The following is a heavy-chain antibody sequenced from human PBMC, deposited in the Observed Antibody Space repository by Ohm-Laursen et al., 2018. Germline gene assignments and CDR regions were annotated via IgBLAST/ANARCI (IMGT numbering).Heavy chain of an antibody. CDR1: GLTVSSNH. J-gene: IGHJ5*02. CDR2: IKSKAAGETR. Sequence: SLRLSCAASGLTVSSNHMSWVRQAPGKGLEYVGRIKSKAAGETREYAEPVKGRFTILRDDSKNTLSLQMNSLKTEDTGVYYCSTDHFSWGQGTLVTVSS. CDR3: STDHFS. V-gene: IGHV3-15*01. D-gene: IGHD2/OR15-2a*01.